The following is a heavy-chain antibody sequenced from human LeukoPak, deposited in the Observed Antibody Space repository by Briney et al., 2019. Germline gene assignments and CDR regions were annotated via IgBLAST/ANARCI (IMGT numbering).Heavy chain of an antibody. J-gene: IGHJ4*02. Sequence: GGSLRLSCAASGFTFSSYSMSWVRQAPGKGLEWVSSISDSSFYIYYADSVEGRFTISRDNAKNSPYLQMNSLRAEDTGVYYCANHFACGSTSCPPFDYWGQGTLVTVSS. CDR1: GFTFSSYS. CDR2: ISDSSFYI. CDR3: ANHFACGSTSCPPFDY. V-gene: IGHV3-21*01. D-gene: IGHD2-2*01.